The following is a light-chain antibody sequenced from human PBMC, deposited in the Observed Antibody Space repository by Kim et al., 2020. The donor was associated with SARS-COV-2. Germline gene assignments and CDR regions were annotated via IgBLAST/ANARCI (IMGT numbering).Light chain of an antibody. CDR2: WAS. J-gene: IGKJ2*01. Sequence: RATINCKSSRSVLHSSDNKNYLAWFQQKPGQPPKLLIYWASTRESGVPDRFSGSGSGTDFTLTISSLQAEDVAVYYCQQYYSSPHTFGQGTKLEI. CDR3: QQYYSSPHT. V-gene: IGKV4-1*01. CDR1: RSVLHSSDNKNY.